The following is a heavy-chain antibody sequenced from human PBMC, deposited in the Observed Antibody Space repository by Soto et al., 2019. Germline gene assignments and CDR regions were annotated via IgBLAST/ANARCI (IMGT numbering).Heavy chain of an antibody. V-gene: IGHV2-5*02. CDR3: AQYGSGCSGGSCYQKADAFDT. CDR2: IYWDDDK. CDR1: GFSLSTSGVG. D-gene: IGHD2-15*01. J-gene: IGHJ3*02. Sequence: QITLKESGPTLVKPTQTLTLTCTFSGFSLSTSGVGVGWIRQPPGKALEWLALIYWDDDKRYSPSLKSRLTNTKHTTNNQVVLTMAIMNPVDTATYYRAQYGSGCSGGSCYQKADAFDTWGQGTLVTVSS.